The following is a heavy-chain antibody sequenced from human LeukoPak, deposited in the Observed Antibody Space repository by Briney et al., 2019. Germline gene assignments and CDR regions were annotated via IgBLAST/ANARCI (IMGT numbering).Heavy chain of an antibody. V-gene: IGHV3-30*18. CDR1: GFTFSNYG. Sequence: PGRSLRLSCAASGFTFSNYGMHWVRQAPGKGLEWVAVISYDGSNKYYADSVKGRFAISRDNSKNTLYLQMNSLRAEDTAVYYCAKAYGYFTTTSCSHEKFDYGGQEPLVTVPS. D-gene: IGHD2-2*01. CDR2: ISYDGSNK. CDR3: AKAYGYFTTTSCSHEKFDY. J-gene: IGHJ4*02.